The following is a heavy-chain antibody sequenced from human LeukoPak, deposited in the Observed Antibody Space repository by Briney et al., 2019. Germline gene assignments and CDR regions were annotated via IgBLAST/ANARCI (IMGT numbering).Heavy chain of an antibody. CDR2: FDPEDGET. V-gene: IGHV1-24*01. CDR3: ARSLGYCSSTSCNRWFDP. Sequence: ASVKVSCKVSGYTLTELSMHWVRQAPGKGLEWMGGFDPEDGETIYAQKFQGRVTMTEDTSTDTAYMELSSLRSEDTAVYYCARSLGYCSSTSCNRWFDPWGQGTLVTVSS. D-gene: IGHD2-2*01. CDR1: GYTLTELS. J-gene: IGHJ5*02.